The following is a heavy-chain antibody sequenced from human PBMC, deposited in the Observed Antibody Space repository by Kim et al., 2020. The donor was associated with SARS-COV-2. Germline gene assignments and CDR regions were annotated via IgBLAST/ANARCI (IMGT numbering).Heavy chain of an antibody. CDR2: ISGSGHNT. Sequence: GGSLRLSCAASGFTFGSYSMSWVRLAPGKGLEWVSGISGSGHNTYYADSVKGRFTISKDISKNVLYLQMNSLSADDTAVYYCAKDAHYDLLTGPNYFYYYGLDVWGQGTTVTVSS. CDR1: GFTFGSYS. CDR3: AKDAHYDLLTGPNYFYYYGLDV. V-gene: IGHV3-23*01. J-gene: IGHJ6*02. D-gene: IGHD3-9*01.